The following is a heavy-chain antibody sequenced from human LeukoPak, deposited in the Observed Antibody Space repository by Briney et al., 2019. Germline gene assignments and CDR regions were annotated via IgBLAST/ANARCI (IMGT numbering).Heavy chain of an antibody. CDR2: IWYDGSNK. D-gene: IGHD5-12*01. V-gene: IGHV3-33*01. Sequence: PGGSLRLSCAASGFTFSSYGMHWVRQAPGKGLEWVAVIWYDGSNKYYADSVKGRFTISRDNSKNTLYLQMNSLRAKDTAVYYCAREMATIRDAFDIWGQGTMVTVSS. CDR3: AREMATIRDAFDI. J-gene: IGHJ3*02. CDR1: GFTFSSYG.